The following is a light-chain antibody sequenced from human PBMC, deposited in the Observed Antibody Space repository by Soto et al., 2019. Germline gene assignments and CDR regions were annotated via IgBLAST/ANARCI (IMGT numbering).Light chain of an antibody. CDR1: SSDVGGYHY. Sequence: QSALTQPRSVSGSPGQSVTISCTGTSSDVGGYHYVTWYQQHAGKAPKLRIYDVSKRPSGVPDRFSGSKSGNTASLTISGLQAEDEAEYYCCSYAGSNTLVFGGGTKLTVL. V-gene: IGLV2-11*01. CDR2: DVS. J-gene: IGLJ3*02. CDR3: CSYAGSNTLV.